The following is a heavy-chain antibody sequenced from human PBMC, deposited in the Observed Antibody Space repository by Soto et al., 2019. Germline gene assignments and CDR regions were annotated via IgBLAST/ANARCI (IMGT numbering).Heavy chain of an antibody. CDR2: INPSGGST. D-gene: IGHD6-13*01. V-gene: IGHV1-46*01. Sequence: ASVKVSCKASGYTFTSYYMHWVRQAPGQGLEWMGIINPSGGSTSYAQKFQGRVTMTRDTSTSTVYMELNSLRAEDTAVYYCAKERIAAAAPHYYFDYWGQGTLVTVSS. CDR1: GYTFTSYY. CDR3: AKERIAAAAPHYYFDY. J-gene: IGHJ4*02.